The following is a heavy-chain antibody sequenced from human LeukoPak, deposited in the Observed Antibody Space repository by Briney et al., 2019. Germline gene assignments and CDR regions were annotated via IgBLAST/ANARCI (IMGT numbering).Heavy chain of an antibody. D-gene: IGHD2-21*02. CDR1: GYTFSSYY. CDR2: INPSGGST. V-gene: IGHV1-46*01. CDR3: AVQHCDPMDV. J-gene: IGHJ6*03. Sequence: ASVKVSCKTSGYTFSSYYMHWVRQAPGQGLEWMGMINPSGGSTTYAQKFQGRVTMTRDTSTSTVYMELSSLRSEDTAVYYCAVQHCDPMDVWGKGTTVTVSS.